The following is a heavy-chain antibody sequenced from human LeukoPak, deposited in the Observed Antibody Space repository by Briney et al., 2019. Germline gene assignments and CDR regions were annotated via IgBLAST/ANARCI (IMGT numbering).Heavy chain of an antibody. CDR1: EFTFSLYA. D-gene: IGHD2-2*01. Sequence: GGSLRLSCAASEFTFSLYAMNWVRQAPGKGLGWLSYINDVSSDIHYADSVKGRFTISRDNVKNTLYLQMNSLRAEDTAVYYCARDTYQPGLIDWWRQGPLVAVSS. J-gene: IGHJ4*02. CDR2: INDVSSDI. V-gene: IGHV3-21*05. CDR3: ARDTYQPGLIDW.